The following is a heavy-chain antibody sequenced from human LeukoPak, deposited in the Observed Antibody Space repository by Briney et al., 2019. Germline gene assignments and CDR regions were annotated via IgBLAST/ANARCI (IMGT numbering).Heavy chain of an antibody. CDR2: IIPILGIA. CDR1: GGTFSSYA. J-gene: IGHJ4*02. D-gene: IGHD4-17*01. V-gene: IGHV1-69*04. CDR3: ASQTTVTTDY. Sequence: ASVKVSCKASGGTFSSYAISWVRQAPGQGLEWMGRIIPILGIANYAQKFQGRVTITADKSTSTAYMELSSLRSEDTAVYHCASQTTVTTDYWGQGTLVTVSS.